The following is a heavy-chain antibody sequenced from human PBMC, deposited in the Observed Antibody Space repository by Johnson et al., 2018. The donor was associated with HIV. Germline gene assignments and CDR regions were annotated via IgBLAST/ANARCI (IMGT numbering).Heavy chain of an antibody. CDR3: AKDPSYIVATAMTDAFDI. D-gene: IGHD5-12*01. J-gene: IGHJ3*02. V-gene: IGHV3-30*02. CDR1: GFTFSSYG. Sequence: QMQLVESGGGLVRPGGSLRLSCAPSGFTFSSYGMHWVRQAPGKGLEWVAVLWYDGSNKYYADYVTGRFTISRDNSKNTLYLQMNSRRAEDTAVYYCAKDPSYIVATAMTDAFDIWGQGTMVTVSS. CDR2: LWYDGSNK.